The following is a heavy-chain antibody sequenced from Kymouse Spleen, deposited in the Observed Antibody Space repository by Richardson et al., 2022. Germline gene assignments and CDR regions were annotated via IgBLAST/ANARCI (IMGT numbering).Heavy chain of an antibody. CDR3: ARDYYGSGSSNWFDP. J-gene: IGHJ5*02. D-gene: IGHD3-10*01. Sequence: QVQLQESGPGLVKPSQTLSLTCTVSGGSISSGGYYWSWIRQHPGKGLEWIGYIYYSGSTYYNPSLKSRVTISVDTSKNQFSLKLSSVTAADTAVYYCARDYYGSGSSNWFDPWGQGTLVTVSS. CDR2: IYYSGST. V-gene: IGHV4-31*03. CDR1: GGSISSGGYY.